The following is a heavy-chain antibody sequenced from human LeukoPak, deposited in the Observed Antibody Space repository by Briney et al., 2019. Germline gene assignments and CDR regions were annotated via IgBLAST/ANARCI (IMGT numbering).Heavy chain of an antibody. D-gene: IGHD1-7*01. CDR2: IVVGSGNT. CDR1: GFTFTSSA. CDR3: ARGTRVRGWFDP. V-gene: IGHV1-58*02. Sequence: ASVKVSCKASGFTFTSSAMQWVRQARGQRLEWIGWIVVGSGNTNYAQKFQERVTITRDMSTSTAYMELSSLRSEDTAVYYCARGTRVRGWFDPWGQGTLVTVSS. J-gene: IGHJ5*02.